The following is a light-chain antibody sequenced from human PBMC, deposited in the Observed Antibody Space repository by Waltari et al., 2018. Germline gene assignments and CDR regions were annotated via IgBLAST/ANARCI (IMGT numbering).Light chain of an antibody. Sequence: DFVLTQSPDSLAVSLGERATINCRSSKSVFYNSDNRNYLAWYQQKPGQPPKLLISWASTRRSGVPDRFSGSGSGTDFTLTINALQAEDVAVYYCQQYYSAPPWTFGQGTKVEIK. J-gene: IGKJ1*01. CDR2: WAS. CDR1: KSVFYNSDNRNY. CDR3: QQYYSAPPWT. V-gene: IGKV4-1*01.